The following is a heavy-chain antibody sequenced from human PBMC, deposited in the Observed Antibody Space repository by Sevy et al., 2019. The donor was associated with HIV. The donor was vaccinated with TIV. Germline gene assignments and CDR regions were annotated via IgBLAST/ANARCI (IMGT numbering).Heavy chain of an antibody. V-gene: IGHV3-30*09. CDR1: GFTFRSFS. Sequence: GGSLRLSCAASGFTFRSFSMHWVRQAPGKWLEWVTTVSYDGSNTYYADSVKGRFAVFRDNSRNLLNLQMNNLRPEDTAVYYCALERLSSDVAEYFQNWPGHPGHRLL. D-gene: IGHD1-1*01. CDR3: ALERLSSDVAEYFQN. CDR2: VSYDGSNT. J-gene: IGHJ1*01.